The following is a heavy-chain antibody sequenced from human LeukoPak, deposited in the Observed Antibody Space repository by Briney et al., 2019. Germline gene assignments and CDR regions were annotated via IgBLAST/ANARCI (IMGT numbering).Heavy chain of an antibody. CDR3: ARRRIAAAGDFQH. J-gene: IGHJ1*01. V-gene: IGHV5-10-1*01. Sequence: GESLRISFKGSGYSFTSYWITWVRQMPGKGLEWMGRIDPSDSYTNYSPSFQGHVTISADKSISTAYLQWSSLKASDTAMYYCARRRIAAAGDFQHWGQGTLVTVSS. CDR2: IDPSDSYT. D-gene: IGHD6-13*01. CDR1: GYSFTSYW.